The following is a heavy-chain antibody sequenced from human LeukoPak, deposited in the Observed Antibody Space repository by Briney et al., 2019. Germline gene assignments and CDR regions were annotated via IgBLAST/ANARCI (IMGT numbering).Heavy chain of an antibody. CDR3: ARVGGSPYFDY. CDR2: IGTDGSST. Sequence: PGGSLRLSCAASGFTFSTYWMHWVRQVPGKGLVWVSRIGTDGSSTSYADSVRGRFPISRENAKNTLYLQMNSLRAEDMSVYYCARVGGSPYFDYWVQGSLVTVRS. V-gene: IGHV3-74*01. J-gene: IGHJ4*02. D-gene: IGHD1-26*01. CDR1: GFTFSTYW.